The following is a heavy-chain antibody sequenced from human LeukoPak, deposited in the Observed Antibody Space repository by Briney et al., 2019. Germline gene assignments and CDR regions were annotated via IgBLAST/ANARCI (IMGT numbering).Heavy chain of an antibody. V-gene: IGHV3-23*01. CDR1: GFTFSSYG. J-gene: IGHJ4*02. D-gene: IGHD1-26*01. Sequence: GGSLRLSCAASGFTFSSYGMSWVRQAPGRGLEWVSAISGSAIYTYYADSVKGRFTISRDNSRNTLYLQMNSLRAEDTALYYCAKGDTTWELPHDYWGQGTLVTVSS. CDR3: AKGDTTWELPHDY. CDR2: ISGSAIYT.